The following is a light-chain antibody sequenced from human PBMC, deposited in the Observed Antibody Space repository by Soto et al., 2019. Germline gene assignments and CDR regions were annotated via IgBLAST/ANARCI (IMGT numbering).Light chain of an antibody. J-gene: IGLJ7*01. V-gene: IGLV1-44*01. CDR3: VAWDDSLNRPV. Sequence: QSVLTQPPSASGTPGQRVTISCSGSSSNIGGNTVNWYQQIPGTAPKLLIYSNSQRPSGVPDRFSGSKSGSSASLAISGLQSEDEADYYCVAWDDSLNRPVFGGGTQLTVL. CDR2: SNS. CDR1: SSNIGGNT.